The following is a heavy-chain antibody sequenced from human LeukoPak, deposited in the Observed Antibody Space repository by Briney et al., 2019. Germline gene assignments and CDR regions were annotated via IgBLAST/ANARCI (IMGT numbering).Heavy chain of an antibody. CDR2: ISTTSSHI. Sequence: PGGSLRLSCVASGFTFSVYAMNWVRQAPGKRLEWVSSISTTSSHIYYADSLKGRFTVSRYNAKNSLYLQMNNLRAEDTAVYYCTIDDNWHDHDCVLWGRGILVTVSS. J-gene: IGHJ4*02. V-gene: IGHV3-21*01. CDR3: TIDDNWHDHDCVL. CDR1: GFTFSVYA. D-gene: IGHD1-20*01.